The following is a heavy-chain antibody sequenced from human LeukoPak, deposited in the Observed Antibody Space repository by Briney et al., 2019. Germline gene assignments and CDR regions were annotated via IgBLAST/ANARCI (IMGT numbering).Heavy chain of an antibody. CDR3: ARMFGSDYYDSSGYSNWFDP. Sequence: ASVEVSCKASGYTFTSYGISWVRQAPGQGLEWMGWISAYNGNTNYAQKLQGRVTMTTDTSTSTAYMELRSLRSDDTAVYYCARMFGSDYYDSSGYSNWFDPWGQGTLVTVSS. V-gene: IGHV1-18*01. CDR1: GYTFTSYG. CDR2: ISAYNGNT. D-gene: IGHD3-22*01. J-gene: IGHJ5*02.